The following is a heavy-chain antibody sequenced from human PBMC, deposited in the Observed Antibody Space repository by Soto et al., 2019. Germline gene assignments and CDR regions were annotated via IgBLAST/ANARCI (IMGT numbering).Heavy chain of an antibody. CDR1: GLIFSHYD. J-gene: IGHJ4*02. Sequence: PGGSLRLSCTTYGLIFSHYDMHWVRQAPGKGLDWVAVIRYGGRYQYYADSVKGRFTISRDNSKNTLYLQMNSLRPEDTADYYCARDNFGSENYPASTFDYWGQGT. CDR2: IRYGGRYQ. D-gene: IGHD3-10*01. CDR3: ARDNFGSENYPASTFDY. V-gene: IGHV3-33*01.